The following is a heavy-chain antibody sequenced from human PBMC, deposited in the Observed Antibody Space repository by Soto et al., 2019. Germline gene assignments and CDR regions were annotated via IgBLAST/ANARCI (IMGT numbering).Heavy chain of an antibody. CDR3: AKDKRGLRYSYGSSDY. CDR2: ISGSGGST. D-gene: IGHD5-18*01. CDR1: GFTFSSYA. J-gene: IGHJ4*02. Sequence: EVQLLESGGGLVQPGGSLRLSCAASGFTFSSYAMSWVRQAPGKGLEWVSAISGSGGSTYYADSVKGRFTISRDNSKNTLYLQMNSLRAEDTAVYYCAKDKRGLRYSYGSSDYWGQGTLVTVSS. V-gene: IGHV3-23*01.